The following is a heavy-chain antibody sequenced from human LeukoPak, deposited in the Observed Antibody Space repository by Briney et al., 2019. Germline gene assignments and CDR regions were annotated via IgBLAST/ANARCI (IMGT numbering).Heavy chain of an antibody. J-gene: IGHJ3*02. V-gene: IGHV3-74*01. D-gene: IGHD1-1*01. CDR3: ARGNAHAFDI. CDR1: GFTFTTYW. Sequence: GGSLRLSCAASGFTFTTYWMHWVRQAPGKGLVWVSHINSDGSITSYADSVKGRFTISRDNAENTLYLQMNSLRAEDTAVYFCARGNAHAFDIWGQGTMVTVSS. CDR2: INSDGSIT.